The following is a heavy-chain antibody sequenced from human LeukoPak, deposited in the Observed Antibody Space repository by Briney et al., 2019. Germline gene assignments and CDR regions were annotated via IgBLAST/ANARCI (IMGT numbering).Heavy chain of an antibody. J-gene: IGHJ4*02. V-gene: IGHV3-23*01. CDR1: GFTFSTYA. CDR3: AKSCCSTSSCYDGFDC. CDR2: ISGSGGTT. D-gene: IGHD2-2*01. Sequence: GGSLRLSCAASGFTFSTYAMSWVRQAPGKGLEWVSGISGSGGTTYCADSVKGRFTISRDNSKNTLYLQMNSLRAEDTAVYYCAKSCCSTSSCYDGFDCWGQGTLVTVSS.